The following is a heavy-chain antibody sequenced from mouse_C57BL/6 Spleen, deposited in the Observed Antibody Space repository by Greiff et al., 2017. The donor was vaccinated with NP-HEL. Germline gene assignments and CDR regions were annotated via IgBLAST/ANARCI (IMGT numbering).Heavy chain of an antibody. J-gene: IGHJ2*01. Sequence: QVQLQQPGAELVKPGASVKLSCKASGYTFTSYWMHWVKQRPGQGLEWIGMIHPNSGSTNYNEKFKSKATLTVDKSSSTAYMQLSSLTAEDSAVYYCAIRRPYYFDYWGQGTTLTVSS. CDR3: AIRRPYYFDY. CDR2: IHPNSGST. CDR1: GYTFTSYW. V-gene: IGHV1-64*01.